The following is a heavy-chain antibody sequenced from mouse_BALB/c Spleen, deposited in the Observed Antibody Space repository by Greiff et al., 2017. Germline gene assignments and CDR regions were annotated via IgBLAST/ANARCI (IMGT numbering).Heavy chain of an antibody. CDR2: INPGSGGT. J-gene: IGHJ2*01. Sequence: VQLQQSGAELVRPGTSVKVSCKASGYAFTNYLIEWVKQRPGQGLEWIGVINPGSGGTNYNEKFKGKATLTADKSSSTAYMQLSSLTSEDSAVYYCTRGYGNYGGDYWGQGTTLTVSS. V-gene: IGHV1-54*01. CDR1: GYAFTNYL. D-gene: IGHD2-10*02. CDR3: TRGYGNYGGDY.